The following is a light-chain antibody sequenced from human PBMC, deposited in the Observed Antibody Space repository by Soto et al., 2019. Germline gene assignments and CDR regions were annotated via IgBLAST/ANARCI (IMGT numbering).Light chain of an antibody. Sequence: DIQMTQSPSSLSASVGDRVTITYQASQSISSYLNWYQQKPGKAPKLLIYAASSLQSGVPSRFSGSVSGTDFTLTISSLQPEDFATYYCQQSYSTPLFTFGPGTKLDIK. CDR2: AAS. CDR1: QSISSY. J-gene: IGKJ3*01. V-gene: IGKV1-39*01. CDR3: QQSYSTPLFT.